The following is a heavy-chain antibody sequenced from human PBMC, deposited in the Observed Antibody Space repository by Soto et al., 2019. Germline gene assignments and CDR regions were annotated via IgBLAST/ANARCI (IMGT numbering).Heavy chain of an antibody. D-gene: IGHD6-6*01. CDR2: IYNIGST. J-gene: IGHJ4*01. V-gene: IGHV4-59*01. Sequence: SETLSLTCTVSGDSISNNYWSWIRQPPGKGLEWIGYIYNIGSTNYNPSLKGRATMSVDTSKNQFSLTLRSVTAADTAVYFCSGGDSWHLVDYWGQGTLVTVSS. CDR1: GDSISNNY. CDR3: SGGDSWHLVDY.